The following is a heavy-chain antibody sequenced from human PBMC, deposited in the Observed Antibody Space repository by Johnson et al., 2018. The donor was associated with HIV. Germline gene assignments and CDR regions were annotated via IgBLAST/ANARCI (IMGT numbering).Heavy chain of an antibody. D-gene: IGHD3-16*01. Sequence: VQLVESGGGVVQPGRSVRLYCAASGFIFSTYGMHWVRQAPGKGLEWVAVIWYDGSNEQYADSVKGRFTISRDNAKNSLYLQMNSLRAEDTAVYYCAGGPGGSAFDIWGQGTMVTVSS. J-gene: IGHJ3*02. CDR1: GFIFSTYG. CDR3: AGGPGGSAFDI. V-gene: IGHV3-33*01. CDR2: IWYDGSNE.